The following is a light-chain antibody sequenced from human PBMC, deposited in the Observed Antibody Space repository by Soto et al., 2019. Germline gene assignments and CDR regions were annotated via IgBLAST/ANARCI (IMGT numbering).Light chain of an antibody. Sequence: DIQMTQSPSSLSASVGDRVTITCRASQNINNYLHWYQQKPGKAPKLLIYTASSLQSGVPSRFSGSGSGTDFTLTVTSLQPEDFATYFCQQSYSAPTFGQGTKVDIK. CDR2: TAS. V-gene: IGKV1-39*01. CDR3: QQSYSAPT. J-gene: IGKJ1*01. CDR1: QNINNY.